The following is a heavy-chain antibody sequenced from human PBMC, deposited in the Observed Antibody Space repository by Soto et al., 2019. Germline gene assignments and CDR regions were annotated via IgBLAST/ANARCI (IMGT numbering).Heavy chain of an antibody. CDR3: AREDRDRETGLVPAAIDGMDV. J-gene: IGHJ6*02. CDR2: IIPIFGIA. Sequence: QVQLVQSGAEVKKPGSSVKVSCKASGGTFSRYSITWVRQAPGHGLEWIGRIIPIFGIASYAQKFQGRVTLTADESTSTAYMELRSLRSDDTAVYYCAREDRDRETGLVPAAIDGMDVWGQGTPVTVSS. D-gene: IGHD2-2*01. V-gene: IGHV1-69*08. CDR1: GGTFSRYS.